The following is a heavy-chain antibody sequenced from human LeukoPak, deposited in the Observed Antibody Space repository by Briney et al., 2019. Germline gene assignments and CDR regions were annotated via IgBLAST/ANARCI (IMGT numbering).Heavy chain of an antibody. V-gene: IGHV3-48*01. CDR3: ARVGGYFDY. CDR2: ISSSSSTI. D-gene: IGHD3-16*01. CDR1: GFTFRSYS. J-gene: IGHJ4*02. Sequence: GGSLRLSCAASGFTFRSYSMNWVRQAPGKGLEWVSYISSSSSTIYYADSVKGRFTISRDNAKNSLYLQMSSLRAEDTAVYYCARVGGYFDYWGQGTLVTVSS.